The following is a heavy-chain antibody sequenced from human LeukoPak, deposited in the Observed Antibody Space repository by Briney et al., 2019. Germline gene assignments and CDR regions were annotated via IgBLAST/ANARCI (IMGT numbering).Heavy chain of an antibody. CDR3: ARAGRRIIAVAGDFDY. Sequence: PGGSLRLSCAASGFTFSSYAMSWIRQPPGKGLEWIGEINHSGSTNYNPSLKSRVTISVDTSKNQFSLKLSSVTAADTAVYYCARAGRRIIAVAGDFDYWGQGTLVTVSS. CDR1: GFTFSSYA. V-gene: IGHV4-34*01. D-gene: IGHD6-19*01. CDR2: INHSGST. J-gene: IGHJ4*02.